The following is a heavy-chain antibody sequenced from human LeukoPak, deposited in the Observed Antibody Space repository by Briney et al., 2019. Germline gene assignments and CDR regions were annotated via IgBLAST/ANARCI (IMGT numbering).Heavy chain of an antibody. D-gene: IGHD3-3*01. V-gene: IGHV1-24*01. CDR1: GYTLTELS. CDR3: ARDGDYDFWSGYYTGLKYYYYMDV. CDR2: FDPEDGET. J-gene: IGHJ6*03. Sequence: ASVKVSCKVSGYTLTELSMHWVRQAPGKGLEWMGGFDPEDGETIYAQKFQGRVTMTEDTSTDTAYMELSSLRSEDTAVYYCARDGDYDFWSGYYTGLKYYYYMDVWGKGTTVTVSS.